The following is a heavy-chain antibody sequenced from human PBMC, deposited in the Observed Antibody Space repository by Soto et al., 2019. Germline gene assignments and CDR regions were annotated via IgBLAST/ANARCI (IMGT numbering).Heavy chain of an antibody. J-gene: IGHJ6*03. V-gene: IGHV3-21*01. CDR3: ARSPVTIGQFYYYMDV. D-gene: IGHD4-4*01. CDR1: GFTFSSYS. Sequence: GGSLRLSCAASGFTFSSYSMNWVRQAPGKGLEWVSSISSSSSYIYYADSVKGRFTISRDNAKNSLYLQMNSLRAEDTAVYYCARSPVTIGQFYYYMDVWGKGTTVTVSS. CDR2: ISSSSSYI.